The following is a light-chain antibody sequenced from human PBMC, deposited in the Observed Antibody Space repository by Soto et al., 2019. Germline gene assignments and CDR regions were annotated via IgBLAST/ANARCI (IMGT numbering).Light chain of an antibody. J-gene: IGKJ5*01. CDR3: QQLNTLPFT. CDR2: EAS. CDR1: HDISTY. V-gene: IGKV1-9*01. Sequence: DIQLTQSPSLLSASGGDRVTIXXRASHDISTYLAWYQQKPGKAPKXMIYEASTLQSGVPSRFSGSGSGTEFTLTISGLLPEDFATYHCQQLNTLPFTFGQGTRLEIK.